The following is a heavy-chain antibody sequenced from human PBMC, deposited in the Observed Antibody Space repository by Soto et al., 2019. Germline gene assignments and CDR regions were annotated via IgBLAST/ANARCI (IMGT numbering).Heavy chain of an antibody. Sequence: SETLSLTCAVSGGSIRSGGYSWSWIRQPPGKGLEWIGYIYHSGSTYYNPSLKSRVTISVDRSKNQFSLKLSSVTAADTAVYYCARDPCITRCPDYWGQGTLVTVSS. V-gene: IGHV4-30-2*01. D-gene: IGHD2-2*01. J-gene: IGHJ4*02. CDR1: GGSIRSGGYS. CDR2: IYHSGST. CDR3: ARDPCITRCPDY.